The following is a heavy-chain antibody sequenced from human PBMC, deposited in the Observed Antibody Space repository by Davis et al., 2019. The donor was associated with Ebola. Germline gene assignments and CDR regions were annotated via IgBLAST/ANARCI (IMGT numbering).Heavy chain of an antibody. D-gene: IGHD5-12*01. CDR3: TTPGGQDSGYDVFDI. V-gene: IGHV1-46*03. J-gene: IGHJ3*02. CDR1: GYTFTNYY. Sequence: ASVTVSCKASGYTFTNYYMHWVRQAPGQGLEWMGMINPNDGRTIYAQKFQGRVTVTRDTSTTTVYMDLSSPRSEDTALYYCTTPGGQDSGYDVFDIWGQGTMVTVSS. CDR2: INPNDGRT.